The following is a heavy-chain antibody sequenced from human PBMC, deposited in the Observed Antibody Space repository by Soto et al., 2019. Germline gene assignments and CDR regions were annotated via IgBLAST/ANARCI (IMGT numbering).Heavy chain of an antibody. CDR3: AKASHGDYVKGLDV. Sequence: GGSLRLSCAASGFTFSSYAMSWVRQAPGKGLEWVSAISGSGGSTYYADSVKGRFTISRDNSKNTLYLQMNSLRAEDTAVYYCAKASHGDYVKGLDVWGQGTTVTVSS. J-gene: IGHJ6*02. CDR2: ISGSGGST. V-gene: IGHV3-23*01. D-gene: IGHD4-17*01. CDR1: GFTFSSYA.